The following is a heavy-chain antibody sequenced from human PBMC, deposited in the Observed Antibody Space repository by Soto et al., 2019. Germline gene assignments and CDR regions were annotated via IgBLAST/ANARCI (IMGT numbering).Heavy chain of an antibody. CDR1: GFTVSSNY. CDR3: ARGMGLYYYDSRPYYFDY. J-gene: IGHJ4*02. D-gene: IGHD3-22*01. V-gene: IGHV3-53*01. CDR2: IYGGGST. Sequence: GGSLRLSCAASGFTVSSNYMSWVRQAPGKGLEWVSVIYGGGSTYYADSVKGRFTISRDNSKNTLYLQMNSLRAEDTAVYYCARGMGLYYYDSRPYYFDYWGQGTLVTVSS.